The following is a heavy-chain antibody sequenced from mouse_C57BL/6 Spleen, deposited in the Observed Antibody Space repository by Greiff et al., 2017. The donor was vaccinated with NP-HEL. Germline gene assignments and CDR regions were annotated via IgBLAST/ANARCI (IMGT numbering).Heavy chain of an antibody. CDR1: GFTFSSYG. V-gene: IGHV5-6*01. Sequence: EVKLVESGGDLVKPGGSLKLSCAASGFTFSSYGMSWVRQTPDKRLEWVATISSGGSYTYYPDSVKGRFTISRDNAKNTLYLQMSSLKSEDTAMYYCARQGTTVPNLYFDYWGQGTTLTVSS. J-gene: IGHJ2*01. CDR3: ARQGTTVPNLYFDY. CDR2: ISSGGSYT. D-gene: IGHD1-1*01.